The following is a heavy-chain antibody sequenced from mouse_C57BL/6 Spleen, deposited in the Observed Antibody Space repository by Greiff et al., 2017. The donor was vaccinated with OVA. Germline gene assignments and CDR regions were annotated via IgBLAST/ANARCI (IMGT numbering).Heavy chain of an antibody. Sequence: EVKLQQSGAELVKPGASVKLSCTASGFNIKDYYMHWVKQRTEQGLEWIGRIDPEDGETKYAPKFQGKATITADTSSNTAYLQLSSLTSEDTSVYYCARYPPERSTPYAMDYWGQGTSVTVSS. V-gene: IGHV14-2*01. D-gene: IGHD1-1*01. CDR2: IDPEDGET. CDR3: ARYPPERSTPYAMDY. CDR1: GFNIKDYY. J-gene: IGHJ4*01.